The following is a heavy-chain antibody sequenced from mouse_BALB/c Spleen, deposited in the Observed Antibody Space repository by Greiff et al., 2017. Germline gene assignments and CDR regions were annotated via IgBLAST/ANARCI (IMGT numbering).Heavy chain of an antibody. CDR1: GYSFTGYF. CDR3: GRGYYGSSWYFDV. Sequence: EVKLVESGPELVKPGASVKISCKASGYSFTGYFMNWVKQSHGKSLEWIGRINPYNGDTFYNQKFKGKATLTVDKSSSTAHMELLSLTSEDSAVYYCGRGYYGSSWYFDVWGAGTTVTVSS. J-gene: IGHJ1*01. V-gene: IGHV1-37*01. D-gene: IGHD1-1*01. CDR2: INPYNGDT.